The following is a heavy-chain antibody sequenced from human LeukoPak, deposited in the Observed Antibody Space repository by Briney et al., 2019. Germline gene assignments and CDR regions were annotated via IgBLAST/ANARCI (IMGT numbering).Heavy chain of an antibody. Sequence: PSETLSLTCAVYGGSFSGYYWSWIRQPPGKGLEWIGEINHSGSTNYNPSLKSRVTISVDTSKNQFSLKLSSVTAADTAVYYCARGEWVYGNYWGQGTLVTVSS. D-gene: IGHD1-26*01. CDR1: GGSFSGYY. CDR3: ARGEWVYGNY. CDR2: INHSGST. J-gene: IGHJ4*02. V-gene: IGHV4-34*01.